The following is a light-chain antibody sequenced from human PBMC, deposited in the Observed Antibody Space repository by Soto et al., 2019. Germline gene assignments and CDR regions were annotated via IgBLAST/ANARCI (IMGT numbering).Light chain of an antibody. Sequence: QSALTQPASVSGSPGQSITISCTGTSSDVGGYNFVSWYQQHPSKAPKLMLYNVYDRPSGISHRFSGSRSGNTASLTISGLQAEDEAHYYCNSYTSSSTLVFGGGTKVTVL. J-gene: IGLJ2*01. CDR2: NVY. CDR1: SSDVGGYNF. CDR3: NSYTSSSTLV. V-gene: IGLV2-14*03.